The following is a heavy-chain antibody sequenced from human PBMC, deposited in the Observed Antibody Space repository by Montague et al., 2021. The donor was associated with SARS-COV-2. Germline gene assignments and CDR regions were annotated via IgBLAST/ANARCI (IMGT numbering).Heavy chain of an antibody. CDR3: ARWDPQTLTLIGLRGKSASDY. V-gene: IGHV4-34*01. CDR1: GGSFSGYY. Sequence: SETLSLTCAVYGGSFSGYYWTWIHQSPGKGLEWIAEINHSGTTNYNFNPSLRSRVTISVATSKSQFSLKLSSVTAADTGVYYCARWDPQTLTLIGLRGKSASDYWGQGTLVTVSS. J-gene: IGHJ4*02. CDR2: INHSGTT. D-gene: IGHD4-23*01.